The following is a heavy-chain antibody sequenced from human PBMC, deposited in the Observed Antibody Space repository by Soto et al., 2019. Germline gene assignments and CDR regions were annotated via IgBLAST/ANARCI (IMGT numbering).Heavy chain of an antibody. CDR1: GDSITSGDYY. D-gene: IGHD3-9*01. J-gene: IGHJ4*02. CDR3: ARVDILTGYEY. V-gene: IGHV4-30-4*01. Sequence: PSETLSLTCPVSGDSITSGDYYWSWIRQPAGKGLELIGYIYFSGSAYYNPSLKSRVTIXXXXSXNXVXLXXTSVSXADTAVYYCARVDILTGYEYGGQGAPVTVSS. CDR2: IYFSGSA.